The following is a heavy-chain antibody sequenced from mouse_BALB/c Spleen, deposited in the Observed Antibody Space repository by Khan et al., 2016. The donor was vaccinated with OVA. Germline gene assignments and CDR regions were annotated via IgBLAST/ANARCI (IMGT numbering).Heavy chain of an antibody. CDR3: ARMARK. Sequence: VQLQQSGAELVKSGPTVKLSCTASALNIKDTYMPWLKKWPEQGLEWIGRIDXPNGNTKYDPKFQGKATITADTSSNTAYLQLSSLTSEDTAVYYCARMARKWGQGTTLTVSS. J-gene: IGHJ2*01. CDR2: IDXPNGNT. CDR1: ALNIKDTY. V-gene: IGHV14-3*02.